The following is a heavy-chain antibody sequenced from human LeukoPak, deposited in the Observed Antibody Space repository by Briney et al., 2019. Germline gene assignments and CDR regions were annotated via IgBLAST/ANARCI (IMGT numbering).Heavy chain of an antibody. Sequence: ASVKVSCKASGYTFTSYYMHWVRQAPGKGLEWMGGFDPEDGETIYAQKFQGRVTMTEDTSTDTAYMELSSLRSEDTAVYYCATEILDTAMVTDYWGQGTLVTVSS. J-gene: IGHJ4*02. V-gene: IGHV1-24*01. CDR3: ATEILDTAMVTDY. CDR2: FDPEDGET. CDR1: GYTFTSYY. D-gene: IGHD5-18*01.